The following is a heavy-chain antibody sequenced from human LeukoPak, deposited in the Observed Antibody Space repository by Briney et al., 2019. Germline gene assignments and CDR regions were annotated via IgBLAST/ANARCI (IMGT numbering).Heavy chain of an antibody. D-gene: IGHD3-10*01. V-gene: IGHV1-2*02. CDR2: IDPNTGRT. Sequence: GASVKVSCKPSGYTFTDYYLHWVRQAPGQGLEWMGWIDPNTGRTAYAQNFEGRLTMTRDTSVSTVYMDLRRLGSDDTAVYYCARTPVIVIRGVIEDGMDVWGQGTTVTVSS. CDR3: ARTPVIVIRGVIEDGMDV. CDR1: GYTFTDYY. J-gene: IGHJ6*02.